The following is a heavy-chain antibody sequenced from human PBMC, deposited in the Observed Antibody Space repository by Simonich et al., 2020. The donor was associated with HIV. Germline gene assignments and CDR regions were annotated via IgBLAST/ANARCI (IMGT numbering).Heavy chain of an antibody. J-gene: IGHJ2*01. CDR2: IIPILHTA. Sequence: QVQLVQSGAEVKKPGSSVKVSCKDSGGTFSSHVISWVRQAPGQGLEWMGGIIPILHTANDAQKFQGRVTITADESTSTSYMELSSLRSEDTAVYYCARGYYYDSSGYYPNWYFDLWGRGTLVTVSS. CDR3: ARGYYYDSSGYYPNWYFDL. CDR1: GGTFSSHV. D-gene: IGHD3-22*01. V-gene: IGHV1-69*13.